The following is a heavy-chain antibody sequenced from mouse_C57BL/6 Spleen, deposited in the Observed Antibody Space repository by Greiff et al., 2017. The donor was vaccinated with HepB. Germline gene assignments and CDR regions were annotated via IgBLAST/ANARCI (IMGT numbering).Heavy chain of an antibody. V-gene: IGHV1-55*01. D-gene: IGHD2-4*01. CDR2: IYPGSGST. Sequence: QVHVKQPGAELVKPGASVKMSCKASGYTFTSYWITWVKQRPGQGLEWIGDIYPGSGSTNYNEKFKSKATLTVDTSSSTAYMQLSSLTSEDSAVYYCAKHYDPYFDYWGQGTTLTVSS. CDR3: AKHYDPYFDY. CDR1: GYTFTSYW. J-gene: IGHJ2*01.